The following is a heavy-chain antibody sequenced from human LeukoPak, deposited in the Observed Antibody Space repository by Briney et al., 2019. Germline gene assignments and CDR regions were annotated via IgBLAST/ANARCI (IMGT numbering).Heavy chain of an antibody. D-gene: IGHD3-22*01. CDR2: ISISGDTI. J-gene: IGHJ4*02. CDR3: ARDYYDSSGYYRFDY. V-gene: IGHV3-48*03. Sequence: GGSLRLSCAASGFTFNYYEINWVXQAPGEGLEWVSYISISGDTIYYSDSVKGRFTISSDNAKNSLYLQMNSLRAEDTAVYYCARDYYDSSGYYRFDYWGLGALVTVSS. CDR1: GFTFNYYE.